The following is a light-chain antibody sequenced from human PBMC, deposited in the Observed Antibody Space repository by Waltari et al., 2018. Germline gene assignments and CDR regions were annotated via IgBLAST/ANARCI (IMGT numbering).Light chain of an antibody. CDR2: WAS. CDR1: QSASDTSDHRNY. V-gene: IGKV4-1*01. Sequence: DIVMTHSPDSLAVSLGERATINCKSSQSASDTSDHRNYLGWYQQKPGHPPKLLIDWASTRKSGCPGRFSGSGSGTDFTLTISKQQAEDGARYYCQQYYHTPRAFGQDTKVEIK. CDR3: QQYYHTPRA. J-gene: IGKJ1*01.